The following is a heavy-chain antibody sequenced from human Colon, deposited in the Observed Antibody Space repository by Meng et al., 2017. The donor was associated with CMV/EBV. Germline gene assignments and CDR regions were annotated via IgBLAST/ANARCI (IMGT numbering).Heavy chain of an antibody. D-gene: IGHD4-11*01. CDR3: ARDSNDYSDYAHWFDA. CDR2: ISTISGFM. V-gene: IGHV3-21*01. CDR1: GFTYGNYW. J-gene: IGHJ5*02. Sequence: GGSLRLSCAVSGFTYGNYWMNWVRQAPGKGLEWVSSISTISGFMYYADSVRGRFTISRDNAKNSVYLQMNSLRAEDTAVYYCARDSNDYSDYAHWFDAWGQGTLVTVSS.